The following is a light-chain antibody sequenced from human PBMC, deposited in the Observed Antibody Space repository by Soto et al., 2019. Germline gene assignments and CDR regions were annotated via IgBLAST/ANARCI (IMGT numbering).Light chain of an antibody. CDR3: QQYNSYSRT. J-gene: IGKJ3*01. CDR2: AAS. Sequence: DIQVTQSPSSLSASVGDRVTITCRARQSIINHLNWYQQKAGKVPKVLIYAASSLESGVPSRFSGSGSGTEFTLTISSLQPDDFATYYCQQYNSYSRTFGPGTKVDIK. V-gene: IGKV1-5*01. CDR1: QSIINH.